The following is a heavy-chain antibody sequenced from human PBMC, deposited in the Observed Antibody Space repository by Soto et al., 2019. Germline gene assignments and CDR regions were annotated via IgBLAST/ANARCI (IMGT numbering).Heavy chain of an antibody. CDR2: IYYSGST. V-gene: IGHV4-31*03. D-gene: IGHD6-13*01. J-gene: IGHJ4*02. Sequence: SETLSLTCTVSGGSISSGGYYWSWIRQHPGKGLEWIGYIYYSGSTYYNPSLKSRVTISVDTSKNQFSLKLSSVTAADTAVYYCARHETSVGYSYWGQGTLVTVSS. CDR1: GGSISSGGYY. CDR3: ARHETSVGYSY.